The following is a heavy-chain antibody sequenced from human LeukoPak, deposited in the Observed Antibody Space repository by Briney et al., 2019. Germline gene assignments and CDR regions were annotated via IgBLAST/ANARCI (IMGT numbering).Heavy chain of an antibody. CDR1: GFTFSSYW. CDR2: ISYDGSNK. V-gene: IGHV3-30-3*01. D-gene: IGHD6-13*01. J-gene: IGHJ4*02. CDR3: ARGWDSSSLDY. Sequence: GGSLRLSCAASGFTFSSYWMSWVRQAPGKGLEWVAVISYDGSNKYYADSVKGRFTISRDNFKNTLYLQMNSLRAEDTAVYYCARGWDSSSLDYWGQGTLVTVSS.